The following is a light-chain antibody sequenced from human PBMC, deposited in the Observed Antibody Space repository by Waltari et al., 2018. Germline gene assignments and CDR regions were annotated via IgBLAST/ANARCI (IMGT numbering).Light chain of an antibody. CDR1: SSNIGSNH. CDR3: QSYDSSLSEV. Sequence: QSVLTQPPSASGTPGQRVTISCSGSSSNIGSNHVYWYQQLPGTAPKLLIYVNSNRPSGVPDRFAGSKAGTSASLAITGLQAEDEADYYCQSYDSSLSEVFGGGTKLTVL. V-gene: IGLV1-40*01. J-gene: IGLJ2*01. CDR2: VNS.